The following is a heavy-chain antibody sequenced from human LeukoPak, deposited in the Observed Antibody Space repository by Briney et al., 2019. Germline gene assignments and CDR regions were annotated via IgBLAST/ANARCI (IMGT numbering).Heavy chain of an antibody. D-gene: IGHD3-22*01. Sequence: ASVKVSCKVFGYTLTELSMHWVRQAPGKGLEWMGGFDPEADETIYAQNFHGRVTVTEDTSTDTAYMELSSLRSEDTAVYYCATAAEIHYYDTGGIWGQGTMVTVSS. CDR3: ATAAEIHYYDTGGI. CDR2: FDPEADET. V-gene: IGHV1-24*01. CDR1: GYTLTELS. J-gene: IGHJ3*02.